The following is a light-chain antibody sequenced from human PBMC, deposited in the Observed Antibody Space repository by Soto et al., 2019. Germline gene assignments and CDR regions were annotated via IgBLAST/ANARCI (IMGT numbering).Light chain of an antibody. CDR2: AAS. CDR3: LQDYGYPRT. V-gene: IGKV1-6*01. J-gene: IGKJ1*01. CDR1: QGIRSD. Sequence: AIQMTQSPSSLSASVGDRVTITCRASQGIRSDLAWYQKKSGKAPKLLIYAASSLQSGVPSRFSGSGFGSDFTLTISILQPEDFATYYCLQDYGYPRTFGQGTSVEI.